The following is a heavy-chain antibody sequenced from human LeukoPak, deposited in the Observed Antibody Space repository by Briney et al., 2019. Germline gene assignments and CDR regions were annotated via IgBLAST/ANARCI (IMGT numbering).Heavy chain of an antibody. J-gene: IGHJ4*02. D-gene: IGHD6-13*01. CDR1: GFTFSSYA. V-gene: IGHV3-30-3*01. Sequence: GRSLRLSCAASGFTFSSYAMHWVRQAPGKGLEWVAVISYDGSNKYHADSVKGRFTISRDNSKNTLYLQMNSLRAEDTAVYYCAKDRVTAAGYYFEYWGQGTLVTVSS. CDR3: AKDRVTAAGYYFEY. CDR2: ISYDGSNK.